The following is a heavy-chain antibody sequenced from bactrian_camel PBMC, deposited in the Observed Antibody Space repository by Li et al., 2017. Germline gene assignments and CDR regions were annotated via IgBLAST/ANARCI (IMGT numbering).Heavy chain of an antibody. CDR1: DDPTVSVYC. CDR3: AASVCALWVRVADFGY. D-gene: IGHD5*01. V-gene: IGHV3S53*01. CDR2: IAADGSI. Sequence: VQLVESGGGSVQTGGSLRLSCTASDDPTVSVYCMSWYRQAPGKEREAVARIAADGSISYADSVQGRFTASKYAKNTLYLQMNSLKPEDTARYTCAASVCALWVRVADFGYWGQGTQVTVS. J-gene: IGHJ6*01.